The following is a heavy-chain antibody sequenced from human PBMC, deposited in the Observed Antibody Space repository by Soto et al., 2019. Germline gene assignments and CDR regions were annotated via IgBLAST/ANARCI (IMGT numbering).Heavy chain of an antibody. CDR2: ISGSGGST. J-gene: IGHJ1*01. CDR3: AKDTDYSSGYYLEYFQH. CDR1: GFTFSSYA. D-gene: IGHD3-22*01. Sequence: EVQLLESGGGLVQPGGSLRLSCAASGFTFSSYAMSWVRQAPGKGLEWVSAISGSGGSTYYADSVKGRFTISRDNSKNTLYLQMNSLRAEDTAVYYCAKDTDYSSGYYLEYFQHWGQGTLVTVSS. V-gene: IGHV3-23*01.